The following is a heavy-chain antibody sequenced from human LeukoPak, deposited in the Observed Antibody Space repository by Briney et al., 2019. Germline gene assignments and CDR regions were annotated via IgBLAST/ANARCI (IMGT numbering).Heavy chain of an antibody. CDR2: FYPEDGET. CDR3: ARDQSVRLLQTSSTYFKHVFAI. CDR1: GYTLTELS. J-gene: IGHJ3*02. V-gene: IGHV1-24*01. Sequence: ASVKVSCKVSGYTLTELSMHWVRQAPGKGLEWIGGFYPEDGETIYAQKFQSRVTMTTDTSTSTAYMELRSLRFDDTAVYYCARDQSVRLLQTSSTYFKHVFAIWGQGSMVTVSS. D-gene: IGHD6-13*01.